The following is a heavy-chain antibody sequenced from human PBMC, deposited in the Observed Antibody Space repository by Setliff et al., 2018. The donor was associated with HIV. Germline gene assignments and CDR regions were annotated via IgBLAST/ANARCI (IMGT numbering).Heavy chain of an antibody. Sequence: KPSETLSLTCAVYGGSFNEYYWNWIRQIPGKGLEWIGEINHSGSTNYNESLKRRLRISVDKSKNQFSLSLNSVTAADTAVYYCARAYRDNVWGSWRQISSWFDSWGQGNLVTVSS. D-gene: IGHD3-16*01. CDR2: INHSGST. V-gene: IGHV4-34*01. J-gene: IGHJ5*01. CDR3: ARAYRDNVWGSWRQISSWFDS. CDR1: GGSFNEYY.